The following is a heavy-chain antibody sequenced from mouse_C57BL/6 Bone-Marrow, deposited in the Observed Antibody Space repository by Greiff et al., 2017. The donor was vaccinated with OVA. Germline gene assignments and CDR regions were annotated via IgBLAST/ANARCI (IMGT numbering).Heavy chain of an antibody. D-gene: IGHD2-5*01. V-gene: IGHV14-4*01. CDR1: GFNIKADY. CDR3: TTGSNGAY. Sequence: VQLQQSGAELVRPGASVKLSCTASGFNIKADYMHWVKQRPEQGLEWIGWIDPENGDTEYASKFQGKATITADTSSNTAYLQLSSLTSEDTAVYYCTTGSNGAYWGQGTLVTVSA. J-gene: IGHJ3*01. CDR2: IDPENGDT.